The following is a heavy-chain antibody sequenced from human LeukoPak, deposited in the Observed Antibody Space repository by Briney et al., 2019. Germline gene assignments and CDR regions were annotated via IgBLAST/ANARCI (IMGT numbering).Heavy chain of an antibody. J-gene: IGHJ4*02. CDR3: ARHRCTGTSCYCDY. CDR1: GGSISSSSYY. Sequence: SETLSLTCTVSGGSISSSSYYWGWIRQPPGKGLEWIGTVYYRGSTYYNSSLKSRVTISVDTSKNQFSLKLSSVTAADTAVFYCARHRCTGTSCYCDYWGQGTLVTVSS. D-gene: IGHD2-2*01. V-gene: IGHV4-39*01. CDR2: VYYRGST.